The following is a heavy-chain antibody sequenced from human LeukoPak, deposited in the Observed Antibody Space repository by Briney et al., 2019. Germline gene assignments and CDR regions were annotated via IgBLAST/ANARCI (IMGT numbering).Heavy chain of an antibody. Sequence: GASVKVSCKASVYTFTGYYMHWVRQAPGQGLEWMGWINPNSGGTNYAQKFQGRVTMTRDTSISTAYMELSRLRSDDTAVYYCARDSIAAAGTDPFYYYYYGMDVWGQGTTVTVSS. CDR3: ARDSIAAAGTDPFYYYYYGMDV. CDR1: VYTFTGYY. V-gene: IGHV1-2*02. CDR2: INPNSGGT. J-gene: IGHJ6*02. D-gene: IGHD6-13*01.